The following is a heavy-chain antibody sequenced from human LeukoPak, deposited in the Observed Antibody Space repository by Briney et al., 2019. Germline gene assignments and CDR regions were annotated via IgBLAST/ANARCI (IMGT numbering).Heavy chain of an antibody. J-gene: IGHJ6*02. Sequence: GGSLRLSCAASGFTFSSYWMNWARQAPGKGLEWVASINHNGNVNYYVDSVKGRFTISRDNAKNSLYLKMSNLRAEDTAVYFCARGGGLDVWGQGATVTVSS. CDR3: ARGGGLDV. CDR1: GFTFSSYW. D-gene: IGHD3-16*01. V-gene: IGHV3-7*03. CDR2: INHNGNVN.